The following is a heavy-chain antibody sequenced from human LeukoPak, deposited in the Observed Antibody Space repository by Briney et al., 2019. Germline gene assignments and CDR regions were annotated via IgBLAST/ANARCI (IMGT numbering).Heavy chain of an antibody. CDR1: GYTFTHYY. V-gene: IGHV1-46*01. D-gene: IGHD6-6*01. CDR3: ARSEYSSSSPSGY. CDR2: SNPGSGAT. J-gene: IGHJ4*02. Sequence: ASVKVSCKASGYTFTHYYMHWVRQAPGQGLEWVGMSNPGSGATSYAQKFQGRVAMTRDTFTTIVYMELSSLRSEDTAVYYCARSEYSSSSPSGYWGQGTLVTVSS.